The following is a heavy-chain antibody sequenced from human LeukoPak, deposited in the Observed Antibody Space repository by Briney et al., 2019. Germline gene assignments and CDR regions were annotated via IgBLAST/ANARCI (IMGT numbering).Heavy chain of an antibody. D-gene: IGHD5-12*01. Sequence: ASVKVSCKASGYTFTSYAMHWVRQAPGQRLEWMGWISAGNGNTKYSQKFQGRVTITRDTSASTAYMELSSLRSEDTAVYYCARVGGYSGYDRERSKFDYWGQGTLVTVSS. J-gene: IGHJ4*02. V-gene: IGHV1-3*01. CDR2: ISAGNGNT. CDR1: GYTFTSYA. CDR3: ARVGGYSGYDRERSKFDY.